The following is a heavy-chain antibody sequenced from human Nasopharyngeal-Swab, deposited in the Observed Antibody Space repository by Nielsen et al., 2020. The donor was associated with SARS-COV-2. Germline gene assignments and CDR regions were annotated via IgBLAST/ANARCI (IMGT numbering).Heavy chain of an antibody. CDR2: IYYRGST. J-gene: IGHJ4*02. D-gene: IGHD6-19*01. CDR3: ARLFLSSSGCDFDY. V-gene: IGHV4-39*01. CDR1: GGSISSTSYY. Sequence: SETLSLTCTVSGGSISSTSYYWGWIRQPPGKGLQWLGIIYYRGSTYYNPALKSRVTISVDTSKNQFFLKLNSVTAADTAVYYCARLFLSSSGCDFDYWGQGTLVTVSS.